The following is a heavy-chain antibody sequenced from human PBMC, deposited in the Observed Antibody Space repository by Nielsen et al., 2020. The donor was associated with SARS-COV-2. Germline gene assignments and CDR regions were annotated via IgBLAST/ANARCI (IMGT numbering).Heavy chain of an antibody. Sequence: WIRQPPGKGLEWVSAISGSGGSTYYADSVKGRFTISRDNSKNTLYLQMNSLRAEDTAVYYCARARITIFGVVGHYGMDVWGQGTTVTVSS. V-gene: IGHV3-23*01. CDR3: ARARITIFGVVGHYGMDV. J-gene: IGHJ6*02. CDR2: ISGSGGST. D-gene: IGHD3-3*01.